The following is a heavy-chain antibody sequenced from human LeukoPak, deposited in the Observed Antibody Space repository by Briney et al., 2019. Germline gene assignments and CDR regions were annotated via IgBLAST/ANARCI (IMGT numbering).Heavy chain of an antibody. V-gene: IGHV4-38-2*01. CDR2: ISRIGST. CDR1: GYSISSINSDCY. Sequence: SETLSLTCAVSGYSISSINSDCYWGWIRQPPGKVLEWIGSISRIGSTYYNPSLEGRVTISVDKSKNQFSLRLKSVTAADASIDYCARVNTVVSRPEGFFDRGGRGTQVTVSS. D-gene: IGHD4-17*01. J-gene: IGHJ2*01. CDR3: ARVNTVVSRPEGFFDR.